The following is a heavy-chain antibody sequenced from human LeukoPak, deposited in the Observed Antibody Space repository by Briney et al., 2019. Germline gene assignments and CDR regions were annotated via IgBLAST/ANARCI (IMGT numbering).Heavy chain of an antibody. V-gene: IGHV4-59*01. CDR3: ARHGGSYTFDF. D-gene: IGHD1-26*01. CDR2: MYDSGST. CDR1: GGCISSYY. J-gene: IGHJ4*02. Sequence: SETLSLTCTVSGGCISSYYWSCIRQPPGKGLELIGYMYDSGSTNYNPSLKSRVTISVDTSKNQFSLRLSSVTAADTAVYYCARHGGSYTFDFWGQGVLVTVSS.